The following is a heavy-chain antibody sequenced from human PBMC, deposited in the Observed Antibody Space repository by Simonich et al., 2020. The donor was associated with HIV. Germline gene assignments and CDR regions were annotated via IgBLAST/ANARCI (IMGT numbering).Heavy chain of an antibody. J-gene: IGHJ4*02. CDR1: GFTFSSYS. V-gene: IGHV3-21*01. CDR3: ARDGRKGSSTSCSDY. Sequence: EVQLEESGGGLVKPGGSLRLSCAASGFTFSSYSMNWVRQAPGKGLVWVSSISSSSSYIYYADSVKGRFTISRDNAKNSLYLQMNSLRAEDTAVYYCARDGRKGSSTSCSDYWGQGTLVTVSS. D-gene: IGHD2-2*01. CDR2: ISSSSSYI.